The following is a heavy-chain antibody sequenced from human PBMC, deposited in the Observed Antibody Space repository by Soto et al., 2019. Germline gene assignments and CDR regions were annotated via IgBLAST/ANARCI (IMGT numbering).Heavy chain of an antibody. D-gene: IGHD5-12*01. J-gene: IGHJ4*02. Sequence: GGSLRLSCAASGFTFSSYGMHWVRQAPGKGLEWVAVIWYDGSNKYYADSVKGRFTISRDNSKNTLYLQMNSLRAEDTAVYYCARGGPYSGYDLLLFGYWGQGTLVTVSS. CDR3: ARGGPYSGYDLLLFGY. V-gene: IGHV3-33*01. CDR1: GFTFSSYG. CDR2: IWYDGSNK.